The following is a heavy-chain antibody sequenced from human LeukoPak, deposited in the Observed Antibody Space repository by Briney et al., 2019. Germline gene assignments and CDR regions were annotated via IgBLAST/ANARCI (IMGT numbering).Heavy chain of an antibody. J-gene: IGHJ5*02. V-gene: IGHV1-69*05. CDR2: IIPIFGTA. Sequence: SVKVSCKASGGTFSIYAISWVRQAPGQGLEWMGRIIPIFGTANYAQKFQGRVTITTDESTSTAEMELSSLRSEDTAVYYCARAWDYYDSSGQGWFDPWGQGTLVTVSS. D-gene: IGHD3-22*01. CDR3: ARAWDYYDSSGQGWFDP. CDR1: GGTFSIYA.